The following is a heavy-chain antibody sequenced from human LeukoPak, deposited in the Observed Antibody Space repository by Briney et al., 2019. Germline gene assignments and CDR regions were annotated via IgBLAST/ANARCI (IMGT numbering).Heavy chain of an antibody. CDR3: ARVECSSITICTEAFDS. J-gene: IGHJ4*02. Sequence: SETLSLTCTVSAGSIRSSYWNWIRQPPGKGLEWIGYTDYTGATNYNPSLKSRVTISVDTSKNQFSLKLSSVTAADSAVYYCARVECSSITICTEAFDSWGQGALVTVSS. CDR2: TDYTGAT. D-gene: IGHD6-6*01. V-gene: IGHV4-59*12. CDR1: AGSIRSSY.